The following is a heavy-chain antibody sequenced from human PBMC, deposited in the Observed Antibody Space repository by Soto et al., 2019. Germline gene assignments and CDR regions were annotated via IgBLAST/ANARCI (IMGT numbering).Heavy chain of an antibody. Sequence: GGSLRLSCAASGFTFSSYSMNWVRQAPGKGLEWVSSISSSSSYIYYADSVKGRFTISRDNAKNSLYLQMNSLRAEDTAADYCARDVVVAAAGSGMDVWGQGTTVTVSS. D-gene: IGHD6-13*01. V-gene: IGHV3-21*01. CDR1: GFTFSSYS. CDR2: ISSSSSYI. J-gene: IGHJ6*02. CDR3: ARDVVVAAAGSGMDV.